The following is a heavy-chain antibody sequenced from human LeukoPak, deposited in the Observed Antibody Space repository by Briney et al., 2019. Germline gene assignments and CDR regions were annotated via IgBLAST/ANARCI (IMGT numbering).Heavy chain of an antibody. D-gene: IGHD3-10*01. CDR2: IRCKVDGETT. CDR3: VTGSGGARLDY. V-gene: IGHV3-15*05. J-gene: IGHJ4*02. Sequence: GGSLTLSCAAPGFTFTNFWMSWVRQAPGKGLERVARIRCKVDGETTNYPAPLKGSVTISRDDLKNTLYLQMNNLKIEDTAVYYCVTGSGGARLDYWGQGTLVTVSS. CDR1: GFTFTNFW.